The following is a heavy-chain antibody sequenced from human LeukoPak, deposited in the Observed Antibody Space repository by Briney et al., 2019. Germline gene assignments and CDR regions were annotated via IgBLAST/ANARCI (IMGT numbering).Heavy chain of an antibody. J-gene: IGHJ4*02. CDR2: ISSSSSYI. Sequence: AGGSLRLSCAASGFTFSSYSMNWVRQAPGKGLEWVSSISSSSSYIYYADSVKGRFTVSRDNAKNSLYLQMNSLRAEDTALYYCARRIAAAAIDYWGQGTLVTVSS. D-gene: IGHD6-13*01. V-gene: IGHV3-21*01. CDR3: ARRIAAAAIDY. CDR1: GFTFSSYS.